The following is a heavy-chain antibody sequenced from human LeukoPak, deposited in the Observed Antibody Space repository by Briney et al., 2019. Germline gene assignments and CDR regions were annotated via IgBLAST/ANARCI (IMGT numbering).Heavy chain of an antibody. D-gene: IGHD6-13*01. V-gene: IGHV4-61*02. CDR1: GGSISSSSYY. Sequence: PSETLSLTCTVSGGSISSSSYYWSWIRQPAGKGLEWIGRIYSSGSANYNPSLKSRVTMSVDTSKNQLSLKLSSVTAADTAVYFCARVPYSTSWYADYWGQGILVTVSS. J-gene: IGHJ4*02. CDR2: IYSSGSA. CDR3: ARVPYSTSWYADY.